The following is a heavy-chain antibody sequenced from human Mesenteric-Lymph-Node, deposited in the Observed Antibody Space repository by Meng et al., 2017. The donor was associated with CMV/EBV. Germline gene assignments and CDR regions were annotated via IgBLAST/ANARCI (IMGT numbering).Heavy chain of an antibody. D-gene: IGHD2-2*01. Sequence: GGSLRLSCVASGFTFSGSAMHWVRQASGKGLEWVGRIRSEPNSYATAYAASVKGRFTISRDDSNNTAYLLMNSLKTEDSAVYYCTRHVDSDIVVIPGAVSGMDVWGQGTTVTVSS. CDR3: TRHVDSDIVVIPGAVSGMDV. CDR2: IRSEPNSYAT. J-gene: IGHJ6*02. CDR1: GFTFSGSA. V-gene: IGHV3-73*01.